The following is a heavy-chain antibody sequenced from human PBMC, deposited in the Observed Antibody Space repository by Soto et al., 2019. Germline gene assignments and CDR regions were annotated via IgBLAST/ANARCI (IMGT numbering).Heavy chain of an antibody. CDR2: ISAYNGNT. D-gene: IGHD6-6*01. V-gene: IGHV1-18*01. CDR1: GYTFTSYG. Sequence: ASVKVSCKASGYTFTSYGISWVRQAPGQGLEWMGWISAYNGNTNYAQKLQGRVTMTTDTSTSTAYMELRSLRSDDTAVYYCARDVLEYSSSDDSEYNWFDPWGQGTLVTVSS. CDR3: ARDVLEYSSSDDSEYNWFDP. J-gene: IGHJ5*02.